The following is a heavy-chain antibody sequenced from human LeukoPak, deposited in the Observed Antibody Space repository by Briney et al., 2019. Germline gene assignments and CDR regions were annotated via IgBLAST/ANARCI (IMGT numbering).Heavy chain of an antibody. J-gene: IGHJ4*02. V-gene: IGHV4-34*01. CDR2: INHSGST. D-gene: IGHD3-22*01. Sequence: SETLSLTCAVYGESFSGYYWSWIRQPPGKGLEWIGEINHSGSTNYNPSLKSRVTISVDTSKNQFSLKLSSVTAADTAVYYCARVRTYDSSGYYYNYWGQGTLVTVSS. CDR1: GESFSGYY. CDR3: ARVRTYDSSGYYYNY.